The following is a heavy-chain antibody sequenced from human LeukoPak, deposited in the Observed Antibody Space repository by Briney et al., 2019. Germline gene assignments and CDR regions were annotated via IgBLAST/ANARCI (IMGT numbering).Heavy chain of an antibody. CDR3: TKDWYDILTGTFDY. V-gene: IGHV3-23*01. Sequence: GESLKISFAASGFTFRSYAMSWVRQAPGKGLEWVAAISASGATTKYADSVKGRFAISRDNSKNMLYLQMNSLRAEDTAVYYCTKDWYDILTGTFDYWGQGTLVTVSA. CDR2: ISASGATT. J-gene: IGHJ4*02. CDR1: GFTFRSYA. D-gene: IGHD3-9*01.